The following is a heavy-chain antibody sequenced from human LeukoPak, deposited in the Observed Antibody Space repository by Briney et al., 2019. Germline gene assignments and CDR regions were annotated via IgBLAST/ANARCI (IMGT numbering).Heavy chain of an antibody. CDR1: GFTFSSNA. J-gene: IGHJ4*02. D-gene: IGHD6-25*01. CDR3: ASASGINGPHGY. CDR2: ISSSGSTI. Sequence: GGSLRLSCVASGFTFSSNAIDWVRQAPGKGLEWVSYISSSGSTIYYADSVKGRFTISRDNAKNSLYLQMNSLRAEDTAVYYCASASGINGPHGYWGQGTLVTVSS. V-gene: IGHV3-48*03.